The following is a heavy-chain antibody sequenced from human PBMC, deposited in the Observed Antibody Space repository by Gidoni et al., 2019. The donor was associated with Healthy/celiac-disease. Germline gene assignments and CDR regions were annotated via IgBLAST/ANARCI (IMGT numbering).Heavy chain of an antibody. J-gene: IGHJ5*02. D-gene: IGHD1-20*01. CDR2: INHSGST. CDR1: GGSFSGYY. Sequence: QVQLQQWGAGLLKPSETLSLTCAVYGGSFSGYYWSWIRQPPGKGLEGIGEINHSGSTNYNPSLQSRVTISVDASKHQFSLKLSSVTAADTAVYYCASRRVGINWFDPWGQGTLVTVSS. V-gene: IGHV4-34*01. CDR3: ASRRVGINWFDP.